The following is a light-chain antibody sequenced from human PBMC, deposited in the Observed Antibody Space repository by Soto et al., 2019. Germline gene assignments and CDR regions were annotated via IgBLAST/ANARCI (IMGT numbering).Light chain of an antibody. J-gene: IGLJ3*02. CDR2: QVN. CDR1: SSDVGNYNY. Sequence: QSALTQPPSASGSPGQSVTISCTGTSSDVGNYNYVSWYQQHPGKAPRLMIYQVNKWPSGVPDRFSGSKSGNTASLTVSGLQAEDEADYYCTSYSGVNQVLFGGGTKLTVL. CDR3: TSYSGVNQVL. V-gene: IGLV2-8*01.